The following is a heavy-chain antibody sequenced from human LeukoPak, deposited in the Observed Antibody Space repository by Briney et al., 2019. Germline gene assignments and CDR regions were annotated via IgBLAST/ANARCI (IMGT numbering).Heavy chain of an antibody. D-gene: IGHD3-16*02. CDR1: GYTFTGYY. Sequence: ASVKVSCKASGYTFTGYYMHWVRQAPGQGLEWMGWINPNSGGTNYAQKFQGWVTMTRDTSISTAYMELSRLRSDDTAVYYCARASGPAGNYDYVWGSYRYNDDAFDIWGQGTMVTVPS. V-gene: IGHV1-2*04. CDR2: INPNSGGT. CDR3: ARASGPAGNYDYVWGSYRYNDDAFDI. J-gene: IGHJ3*02.